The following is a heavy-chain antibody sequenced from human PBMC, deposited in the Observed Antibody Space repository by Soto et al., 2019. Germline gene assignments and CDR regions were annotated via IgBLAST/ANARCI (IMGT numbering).Heavy chain of an antibody. D-gene: IGHD6-13*01. V-gene: IGHV4-59*01. CDR3: ASSNIAAAGFYYYGMDV. J-gene: IGHJ6*02. Sequence: SETLSLTCTVSGGPISSYYWSWIRQPPGKGLEWIGYIYYSGSTNYNPSLKSRVTISVDTSKNQFSLKLSSVTAADTAVYYCASSNIAAAGFYYYGMDVWGRGTTVTVSS. CDR2: IYYSGST. CDR1: GGPISSYY.